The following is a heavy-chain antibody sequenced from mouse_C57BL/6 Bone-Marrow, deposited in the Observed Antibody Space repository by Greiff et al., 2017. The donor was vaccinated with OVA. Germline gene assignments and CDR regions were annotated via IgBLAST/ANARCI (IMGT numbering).Heavy chain of an antibody. J-gene: IGHJ3*01. D-gene: IGHD2-3*01. V-gene: IGHV8-8*01. Sequence: QVQLKESGPGILQPSQTLSLTCSFSGFSLSTFGMGVGWLRQPSGKGLEWLAPIWWDDDKYSNPALKRRLTISKDTSKNQVFLKSANVYTADTATYFCARIDGYYVPYWGQGTLVTVSA. CDR2: IWWDDDK. CDR1: GFSLSTFGMG. CDR3: ARIDGYYVPY.